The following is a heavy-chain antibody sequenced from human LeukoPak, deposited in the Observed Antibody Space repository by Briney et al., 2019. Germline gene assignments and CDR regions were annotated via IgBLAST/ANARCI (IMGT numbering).Heavy chain of an antibody. CDR2: SNPSDGST. D-gene: IGHD2-15*01. CDR1: GYTFTSYY. Sequence: GASVKVSCKASGYTFTSYYMHWVRQAPGQGLEWMGRSNPSDGSTSYAQKFQGRVTMTRDMSTSTVYMELSSLRSEDTAVYYCARDGGYCSGGSCHRGAFDIWGQGTMVTVSS. CDR3: ARDGGYCSGGSCHRGAFDI. J-gene: IGHJ3*02. V-gene: IGHV1-46*01.